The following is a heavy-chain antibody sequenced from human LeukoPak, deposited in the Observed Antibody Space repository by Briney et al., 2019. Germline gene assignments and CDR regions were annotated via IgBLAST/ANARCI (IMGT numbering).Heavy chain of an antibody. D-gene: IGHD4-17*01. CDR1: GFSFDTYG. V-gene: IGHV3-48*02. J-gene: IGHJ5*02. CDR3: AGDYGDLLTGIRFDT. Sequence: GGSLRLSCAASGFSFDTYGMNWVRQAPGKGLEWVSFISSTSSAINYADSVKGRFTISRDNAKKSLYLQMNSLRDEDTAVYYCAGDYGDLLTGIRFDTWGQGTLVTVSS. CDR2: ISSTSSAI.